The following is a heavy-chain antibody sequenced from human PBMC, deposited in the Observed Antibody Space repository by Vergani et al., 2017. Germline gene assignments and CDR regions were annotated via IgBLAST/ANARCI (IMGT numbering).Heavy chain of an antibody. CDR2: IDRKYGVK. D-gene: IGHD3-16*01. Sequence: EVQLLESGGGLVQPGGSLRLSCTASGFTFQAFAFHWVRQVSGRGLEWVSGIDRKYGVKNGNSFEGRFSSSRDNAKKAVFLQMNNLGHEDTALYFCVKDNDYDADGPFDLWGRGTLVTVSS. V-gene: IGHV3-9*01. CDR3: VKDNDYDADGPFDL. J-gene: IGHJ2*01. CDR1: GFTFQAFA.